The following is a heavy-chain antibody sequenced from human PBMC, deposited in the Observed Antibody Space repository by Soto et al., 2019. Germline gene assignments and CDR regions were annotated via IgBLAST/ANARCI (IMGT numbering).Heavy chain of an antibody. Sequence: HPGGSLRLSCTASGFTFNVYGMHWVRQAPGKGLEWVSLISFDGKNKFYTDSVKGRFTIYRDNSKNTLYLQMNSLRVEDTAVYYCAKDREYYYGSGYSYGMDVWGQGTTVTVSS. D-gene: IGHD3-10*01. CDR3: AKDREYYYGSGYSYGMDV. J-gene: IGHJ6*02. CDR2: ISFDGKNK. V-gene: IGHV3-30*18. CDR1: GFTFNVYG.